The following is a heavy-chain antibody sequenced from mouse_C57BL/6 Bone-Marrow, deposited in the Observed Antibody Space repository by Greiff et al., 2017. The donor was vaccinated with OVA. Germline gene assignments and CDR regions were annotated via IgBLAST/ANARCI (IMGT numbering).Heavy chain of an antibody. Sequence: QVQLQQPGAELVMPGASVKLSCKASGYTFTSYWMHWVKQRPGPGLEWIGEIDPSDSYTNYNQKFKGKSTLTVDKSSSTAYMQLSSLTSEDSAVYYCARSIYYGKCDYWGQGTTLTVSS. CDR2: IDPSDSYT. CDR3: ARSIYYGKCDY. D-gene: IGHD2-1*01. CDR1: GYTFTSYW. V-gene: IGHV1-69*01. J-gene: IGHJ2*01.